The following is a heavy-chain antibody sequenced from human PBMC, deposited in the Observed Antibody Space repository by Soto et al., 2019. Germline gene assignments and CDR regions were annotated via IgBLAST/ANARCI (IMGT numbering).Heavy chain of an antibody. CDR1: GGSIRSGGYY. Sequence: QVKLQESGPGLVKPSQTLSLSCTVSGGSIRSGGYYWSWIRQHPGKGLEWIGYIYYSGGTDYNPSLKSRVTMSLDTSKNQFSLRLTAVTAADTAVYFCATMHDYGDYAPFDTWGQGTLVTVAT. J-gene: IGHJ4*02. CDR2: IYYSGGT. D-gene: IGHD4-17*01. CDR3: ATMHDYGDYAPFDT. V-gene: IGHV4-31*03.